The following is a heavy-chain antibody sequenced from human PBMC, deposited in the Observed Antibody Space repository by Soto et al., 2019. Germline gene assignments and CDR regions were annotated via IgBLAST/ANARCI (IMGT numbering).Heavy chain of an antibody. CDR1: GYSFTSYW. Sequence: PGESLKISCKGSGYSFTSYWIGSVRQMPGKGLEWMGIIYPGDSDTRYSPSFQGQVTVSLDTSKSQFSLKLTSVTAADTAVHYCARILLERRRFDYWGQGTLVTVSS. D-gene: IGHD1-1*01. V-gene: IGHV5-51*01. CDR2: IYPGDSDT. J-gene: IGHJ4*02. CDR3: ARILLERRRFDY.